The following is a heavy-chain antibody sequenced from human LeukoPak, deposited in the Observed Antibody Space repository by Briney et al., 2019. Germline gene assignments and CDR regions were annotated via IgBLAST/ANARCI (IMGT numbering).Heavy chain of an antibody. CDR1: GFTVSSNY. V-gene: IGHV3-66*01. CDR2: IYSGGST. J-gene: IGHJ4*02. Sequence: GGSLRLSCAASGFTVSSNYMSWVRQAPGKGLEWVSVIYSGGSTYYADSVKGRFTISRDNSKNTLYLQMNSLRAEDTAVYYCAKDLGSSSSYFDDWGQGTLVTVSS. CDR3: AKDLGSSSSYFDD. D-gene: IGHD6-6*01.